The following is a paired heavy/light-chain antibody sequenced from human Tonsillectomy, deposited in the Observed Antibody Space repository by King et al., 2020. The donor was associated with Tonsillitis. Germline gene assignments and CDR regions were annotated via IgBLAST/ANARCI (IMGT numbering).Light chain of an antibody. V-gene: IGLV1-44*01. J-gene: IGLJ3*02. Sequence: QSVLTQSPSASGTPGKRVTISCSGSASNIGSNTVNWYQQIPGTAPKLLIYNDNQRPSGVPDRFSGSKSGTSASLAISGLQSEDEADYYCATWHDSLDGPVFGGGTKLTVL. CDR1: ASNIGSNT. CDR3: ATWHDSLDGPV. CDR2: NDN.
Heavy chain of an antibody. Sequence: QLQLQESGPGLVKPSETLSLICSVSGGSIGSASAYWGWIRQPPGKGLEWIANIFYNGNSFYNPSLKSRVTISLDASKNQFSLWLSSVTAADSAVYYCARDPGFPSTGHSHFDYWGQGVLVTVSS. D-gene: IGHD1-26*01. CDR3: ARDPGFPSTGHSHFDY. CDR2: IFYNGNS. V-gene: IGHV4-39*07. CDR1: GGSIGSASAY. J-gene: IGHJ4*02.